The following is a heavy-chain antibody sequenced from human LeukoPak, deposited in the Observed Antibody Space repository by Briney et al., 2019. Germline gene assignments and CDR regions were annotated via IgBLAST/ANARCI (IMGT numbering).Heavy chain of an antibody. V-gene: IGHV4-30-2*01. CDR2: IYHSGST. J-gene: IGHJ3*02. CDR1: GGSISSGGYS. D-gene: IGHD3-16*01. CDR3: ARWGEDEDAFDI. Sequence: SETLSLTCAVSGGSISSGGYSWSWIRQPPGKGLEWIGYIYHSGSTYYNPSLKSRVTISVDTSKNQFSLKLSSVTAADTAVYYCARWGEDEDAFDIWGQGTMVTVSS.